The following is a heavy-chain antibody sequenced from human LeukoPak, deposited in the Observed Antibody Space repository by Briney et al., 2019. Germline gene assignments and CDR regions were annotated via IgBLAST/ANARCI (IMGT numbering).Heavy chain of an antibody. V-gene: IGHV1-8*03. CDR1: GYTFTSYD. CDR3: ARGWLQSGFDY. CDR2: MSPNSGNT. J-gene: IGHJ4*02. D-gene: IGHD5-24*01. Sequence: ASVKVSCKASGYTFTSYDINWVRQATGQGLEWMGWMSPNSGNTGYAQKFQGRVTITRNTSISTAYMELSSLRAEDTAVYYCARGWLQSGFDYWGQGSLVTVSS.